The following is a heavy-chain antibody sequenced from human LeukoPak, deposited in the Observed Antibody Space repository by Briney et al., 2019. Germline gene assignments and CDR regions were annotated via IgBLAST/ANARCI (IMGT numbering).Heavy chain of an antibody. Sequence: ASVKVSCLASGYTFTVYYMHWVRQAPAQGREWTGWINTNSGGTNYAQKFQGRVTMTRDTSISTAYMELSGLRSDDTALYYCARDRGSPYYYVYWGQGTLVTVAS. D-gene: IGHD3-16*01. CDR2: INTNSGGT. J-gene: IGHJ4*02. CDR3: ARDRGSPYYYVY. V-gene: IGHV1-2*02. CDR1: GYTFTVYY.